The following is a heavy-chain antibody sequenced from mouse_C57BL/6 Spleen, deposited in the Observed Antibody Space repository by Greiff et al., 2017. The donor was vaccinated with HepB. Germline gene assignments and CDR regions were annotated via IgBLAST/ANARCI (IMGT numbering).Heavy chain of an antibody. CDR2: ISSGSSTI. V-gene: IGHV5-17*01. D-gene: IGHD2-12*01. J-gene: IGHJ4*01. CDR3: ARGKSYYSYAMDY. CDR1: GFTFSDYG. Sequence: DVKLVESGGGLVKPGGSLKLSCAASGFTFSDYGMHWVRQAPEKGLEWVAYISSGSSTIYYADTVKGRFTISRDNAKNTLFLQMTSLRSEDTAMYYCARGKSYYSYAMDYWGQGTSVTVSS.